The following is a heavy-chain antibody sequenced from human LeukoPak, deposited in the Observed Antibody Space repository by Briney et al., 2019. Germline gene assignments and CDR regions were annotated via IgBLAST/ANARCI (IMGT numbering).Heavy chain of an antibody. CDR1: GYTFTGYY. J-gene: IGHJ4*02. CDR3: ARDITWELREYYFDY. Sequence: ASVKVSCKASGYTFTGYYMHWVRQAPGQGLEWMGWINPNSGGTNYAQKFQGRVTMTRDTSISTAYMELSRLRSDDTAVYYCARDITWELREYYFDYWGQGTLVTVSS. D-gene: IGHD1-26*01. V-gene: IGHV1-2*02. CDR2: INPNSGGT.